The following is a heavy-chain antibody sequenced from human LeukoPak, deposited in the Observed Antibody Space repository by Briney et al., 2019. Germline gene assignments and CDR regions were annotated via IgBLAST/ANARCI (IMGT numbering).Heavy chain of an antibody. D-gene: IGHD6-19*01. Sequence: GASVKVSCKASGYSFTGYYMHWVRQAPGQGLEWMGWINPYSGDTKYVQKFQGRVTMTRDTSISTAYMALSRLTSDDTAVYYCARRPVAGTSGWFDPWGQGTLVTVSS. CDR2: INPYSGDT. CDR3: ARRPVAGTSGWFDP. V-gene: IGHV1-2*02. J-gene: IGHJ5*02. CDR1: GYSFTGYY.